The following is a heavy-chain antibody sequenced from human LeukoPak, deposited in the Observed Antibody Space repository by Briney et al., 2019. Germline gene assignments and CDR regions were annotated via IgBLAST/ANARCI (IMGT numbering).Heavy chain of an antibody. CDR2: VYYTGSS. J-gene: IGHJ6*02. Sequence: PSETLSLTCTVSGGSISSSDYYWGWIRQPPGKGLEWIGTVYYTGSSYYNPSLRGRASISGDASKNQFSLKLSSVTAADTAVYYCARVGYCSSTSCYTRYYYYYYGMDVWGQGTTVTVSS. CDR1: GGSISSSDYY. D-gene: IGHD2-2*02. CDR3: ARVGYCSSTSCYTRYYYYYYGMDV. V-gene: IGHV4-39*01.